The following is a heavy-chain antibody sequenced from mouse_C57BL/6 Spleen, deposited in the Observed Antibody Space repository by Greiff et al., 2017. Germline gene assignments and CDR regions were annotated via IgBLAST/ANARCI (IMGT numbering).Heavy chain of an antibody. CDR2: IYPRSGNT. D-gene: IGHD1-1*01. V-gene: IGHV1-81*01. CDR1: GYTFTSYG. Sequence: QVQLKESGAELARPGASVKLSCKASGYTFTSYGISWVKQRTGQGLEWIGEIYPRSGNTYYNEKFKGKATLTADKSSSTAYMELRSLTSEDSAVYFCANDYYGSSPDYWGQGTTLTVSS. CDR3: ANDYYGSSPDY. J-gene: IGHJ2*01.